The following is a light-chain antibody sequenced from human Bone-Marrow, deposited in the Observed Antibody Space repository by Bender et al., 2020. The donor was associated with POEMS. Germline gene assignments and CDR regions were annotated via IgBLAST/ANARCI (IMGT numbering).Light chain of an antibody. J-gene: IGLJ3*02. V-gene: IGLV3-10*01. CDR3: YSTDNNGDLGV. CDR2: EDT. CDR1: ALSRKY. Sequence: YELTQTPSVSVSPGQTARITCSGDALSRKYTFWYQQKSGQAPVLVIYEDTERPSGIPERFSGSSSGTVATLTISGAQVADDADYFCYSTDNNGDLGVFGGGTKLTV.